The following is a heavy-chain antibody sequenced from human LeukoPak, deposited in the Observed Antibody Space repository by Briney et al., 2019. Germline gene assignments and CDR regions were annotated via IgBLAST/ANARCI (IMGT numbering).Heavy chain of an antibody. CDR3: ARRWAANNFDY. J-gene: IGHJ4*02. CDR1: GYTFTSYD. V-gene: IGHV1-18*01. CDR2: ISAYNGNT. Sequence: ASVKVSCKASGYTFTSYDINWVRQATGQGLEWMGWISAYNGNTNYAQKLQGRVTMTTDTSTSTAYMELRSLRSDDTAVYYCARRWAANNFDYWGQGTLVTVSS. D-gene: IGHD1-26*01.